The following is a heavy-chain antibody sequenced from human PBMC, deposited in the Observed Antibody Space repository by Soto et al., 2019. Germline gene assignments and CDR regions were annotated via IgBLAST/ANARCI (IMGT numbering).Heavy chain of an antibody. CDR2: MNPNSGNT. D-gene: IGHD3-10*01. Sequence: ASVKVSCKASGYTFTSYDINWVRQATGQGLEWMGWMNPNSGNTGYAQKFQGRVTMTRNTSISTAYMELSSLRSEDTAVYYCARVTRNYYYGSGSYYLDDYWGQGTLVTVSS. V-gene: IGHV1-8*01. CDR3: ARVTRNYYYGSGSYYLDDY. J-gene: IGHJ4*02. CDR1: GYTFTSYD.